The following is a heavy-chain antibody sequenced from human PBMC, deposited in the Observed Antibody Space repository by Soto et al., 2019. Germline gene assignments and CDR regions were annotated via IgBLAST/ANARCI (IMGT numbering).Heavy chain of an antibody. J-gene: IGHJ6*02. D-gene: IGHD5-18*01. CDR2: INSDGSST. V-gene: IGHV3-74*01. Sequence: GGSLRLSCAASGFTFSSYWMHWVRQAPGKGLVWASRINSDGSSTSYADSVKGRFTISRDNAKNTLYLQMNSLRAEDTAVYYCARVTELWALYYYGMDVWGQGTTVTVS. CDR3: ARVTELWALYYYGMDV. CDR1: GFTFSSYW.